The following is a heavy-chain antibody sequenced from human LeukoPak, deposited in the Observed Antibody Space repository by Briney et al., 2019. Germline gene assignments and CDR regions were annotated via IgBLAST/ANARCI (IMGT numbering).Heavy chain of an antibody. CDR2: INHSGST. D-gene: IGHD6-19*01. CDR1: GGSFSGYY. CDR3: ARDNGSGWFSH. J-gene: IGHJ1*01. Sequence: PSETLSLTCAVYGGSFSGYYWSWIRQPPGKGLEWIGEINHSGSTNYNPSLKSRVTISVDTSKNQFSLKLSSVTAADTAVYYCARDNGSGWFSHWGQGTLVTVSS. V-gene: IGHV4-34*01.